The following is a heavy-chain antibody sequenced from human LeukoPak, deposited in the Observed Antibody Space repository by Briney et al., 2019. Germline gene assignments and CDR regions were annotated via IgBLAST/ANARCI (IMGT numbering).Heavy chain of an antibody. CDR3: AKGHGWEASYYYYYMDV. V-gene: IGHV3-23*01. D-gene: IGHD1-26*01. Sequence: PGGSLRLSCAASGFPFSNYAMNWVRQAPGKGLDWVSSINGGGTSTYYADSVKGRFTISRDNSKNTLYLKMNSLRAEDTAVYYCAKGHGWEASYYYYYMDVWGKGTTVTISS. J-gene: IGHJ6*03. CDR2: INGGGTST. CDR1: GFPFSNYA.